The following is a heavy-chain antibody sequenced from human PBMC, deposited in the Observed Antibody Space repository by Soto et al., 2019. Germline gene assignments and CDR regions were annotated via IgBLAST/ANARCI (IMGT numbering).Heavy chain of an antibody. D-gene: IGHD6-13*01. CDR1: GFIFSTYD. V-gene: IGHV3-13*01. Sequence: EVQLVESGGGLVQPGGSLRLSCAASGFIFSTYDMHWGRQATGKGLEWVSAIGTAGDTYYPGSVKGRFTISRENAKNSLYLQLSSLRAGDTAVYYFARGAAAAAGTDSYGRDVLGQGTTDTVSS. CDR2: IGTAGDT. CDR3: ARGAAAAAGTDSYGRDV. J-gene: IGHJ6*02.